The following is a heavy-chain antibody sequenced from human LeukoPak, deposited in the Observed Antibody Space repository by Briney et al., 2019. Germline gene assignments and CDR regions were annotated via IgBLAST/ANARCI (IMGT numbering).Heavy chain of an antibody. J-gene: IGHJ4*02. D-gene: IGHD5-18*01. CDR3: ARGRDTVRRNNYFDY. CDR2: INHSGST. V-gene: IGHV4-34*01. CDR1: GGSFSGYY. Sequence: SETLSLTCAVYGGSFSGYYWSWIRQPPGKGLEWIGEINHSGSTNYNPSLKSRVTVSLDTSKNQFSLKLSSVTAADTAVYYCARGRDTVRRNNYFDYWGQGTLVTVSS.